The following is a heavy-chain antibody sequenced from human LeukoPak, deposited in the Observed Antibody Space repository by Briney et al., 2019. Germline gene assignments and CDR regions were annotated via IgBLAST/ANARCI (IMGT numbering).Heavy chain of an antibody. CDR1: GDSISSSSSY. J-gene: IGHJ5*02. CDR2: IYYSGST. Sequence: SETLSLTCTVSGDSISSSSSYWGWIRQPPGKGLEWIGSIYYSGSTYYNSSLKSRVTISVDTSKNQFSLKLSSVTAADTAVYYCARGGSQFGELRFRRRNWFDPWGQGTLVTVSS. D-gene: IGHD3-10*01. V-gene: IGHV4-39*01. CDR3: ARGGSQFGELRFRRRNWFDP.